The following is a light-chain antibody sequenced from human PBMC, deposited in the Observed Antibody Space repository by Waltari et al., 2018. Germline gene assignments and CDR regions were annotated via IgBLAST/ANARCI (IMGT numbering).Light chain of an antibody. CDR2: DAS. V-gene: IGKV1-33*01. J-gene: IGKJ5*01. CDR3: QQYDNLLSIT. CDR1: QDISNY. Sequence: DIQMTQSPSSLSASVGDRVTITCQASQDISNYLNWYQQEPGKAPKLLIYDASNLETGVPSRFSGSGSGTDFTFTISSLQPEDIATYYCQQYDNLLSITFGQGTRLEIK.